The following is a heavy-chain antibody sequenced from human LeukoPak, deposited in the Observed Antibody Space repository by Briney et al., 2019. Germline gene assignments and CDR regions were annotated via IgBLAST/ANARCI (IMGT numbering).Heavy chain of an antibody. J-gene: IGHJ4*02. CDR1: GFTFSSYE. V-gene: IGHV3-48*03. Sequence: GGSLRLSCAASGFTFSSYEMNWVRQAPGKGLEWVSYISSSGSTINYADSVKGRFTISRDNAKNSLYLQVNSLRAEDTAVYYCARERPEIDSWGQGTLVTVSS. CDR2: ISSSGSTI. CDR3: ARERPEIDS.